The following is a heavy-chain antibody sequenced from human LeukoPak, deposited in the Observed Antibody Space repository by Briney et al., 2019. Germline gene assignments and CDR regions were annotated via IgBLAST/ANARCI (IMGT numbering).Heavy chain of an antibody. D-gene: IGHD3-22*01. V-gene: IGHV3-53*01. CDR2: IFGGGGT. J-gene: IGHJ6*03. CDR3: ARGITMIVVAKHYYMDV. Sequence: GGSLRLSCAAFGFTVSSNYMSWVRQAPGKGLEWVSVIFGGGGTYYGDSVRGRFTISRDNSKNTLYLQMNSLRAEDTAVYYCARGITMIVVAKHYYMDVWGKGTTVTVSS. CDR1: GFTVSSNY.